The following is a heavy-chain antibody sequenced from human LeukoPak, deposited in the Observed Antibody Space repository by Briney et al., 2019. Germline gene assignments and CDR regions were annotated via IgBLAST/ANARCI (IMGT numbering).Heavy chain of an antibody. J-gene: IGHJ5*02. V-gene: IGHV3-23*01. CDR2: ISGSGGST. CDR1: GFTFSTSA. D-gene: IGHD2-2*01. Sequence: GGSLRLSCSASGFTFSTSAMHWVRQAPGKGLEWVSAISGSGGSTYYADSVKGRFTISRDNSKNTLYLQMNSLRAEDTAVYYCAKDQVVVVPAAIPNWFDPWGQGTLVTVSS. CDR3: AKDQVVVVPAAIPNWFDP.